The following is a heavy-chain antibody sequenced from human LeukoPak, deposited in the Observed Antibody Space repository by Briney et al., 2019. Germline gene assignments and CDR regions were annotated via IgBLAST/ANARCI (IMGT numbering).Heavy chain of an antibody. CDR2: INSDGSST. Sequence: PGGSLRLSCAASGFTFSSYWMYWVRQAPGKGLVWVSRINSDGSSTNYADSVKGRFTISRDNAKNTLYLQMNSLRAEDTAVYYCASAIVTTRNAWDCWGQGALVTVSS. J-gene: IGHJ4*02. CDR1: GFTFSSYW. CDR3: ASAIVTTRNAWDC. V-gene: IGHV3-74*01. D-gene: IGHD5-12*01.